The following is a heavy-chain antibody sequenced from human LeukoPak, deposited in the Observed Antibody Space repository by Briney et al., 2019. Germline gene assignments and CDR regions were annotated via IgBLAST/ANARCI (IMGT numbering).Heavy chain of an antibody. CDR2: ISSSSSYI. CDR3: AKDLNPTEIDAFDI. V-gene: IGHV3-21*01. Sequence: GGSLRLSCAASGFTFSSYSMNWVRQAPGKGLEWVSSISSSSSYIYYADSVKGRFTISRDNAKNSLYLQMNSLRAEDTAVYYCAKDLNPTEIDAFDIWGQGTMVTVSS. D-gene: IGHD1-14*01. J-gene: IGHJ3*02. CDR1: GFTFSSYS.